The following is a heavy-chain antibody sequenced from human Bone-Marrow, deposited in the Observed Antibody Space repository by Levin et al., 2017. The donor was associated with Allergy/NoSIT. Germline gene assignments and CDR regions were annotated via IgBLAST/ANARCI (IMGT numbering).Heavy chain of an antibody. J-gene: IGHJ5*02. CDR2: ISGSTGNT. D-gene: IGHD2-2*01. CDR1: GYTFINYG. V-gene: IGHV1-18*01. CDR3: ARDWVDDIVVIQSTISGFDP. Sequence: VASVKVSCKASGYTFINYGISWLRQAPGQGLEWIGWISGSTGNTNYAQKLQGRVSLTTDTSTSTAYMQLRSLRSDDTAVYYCARDWVDDIVVIQSTISGFDPWGQGTLVTVSS.